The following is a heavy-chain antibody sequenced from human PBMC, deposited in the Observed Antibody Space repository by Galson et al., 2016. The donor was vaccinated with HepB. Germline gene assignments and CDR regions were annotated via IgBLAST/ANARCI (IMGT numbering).Heavy chain of an antibody. V-gene: IGHV3-30*18. CDR3: AKDVGVIWSGGYFDY. Sequence: SLRLSCAASGFTFSTYGMDWVRQAPGKGLEWVAVISFDESYKYYADSVKGRFTISRDNSKNTLYLQMNSLRAEDTAVYYCAKDVGVIWSGGYFDYWGQGTLVTVSS. D-gene: IGHD3-3*01. CDR2: ISFDESYK. J-gene: IGHJ4*02. CDR1: GFTFSTYG.